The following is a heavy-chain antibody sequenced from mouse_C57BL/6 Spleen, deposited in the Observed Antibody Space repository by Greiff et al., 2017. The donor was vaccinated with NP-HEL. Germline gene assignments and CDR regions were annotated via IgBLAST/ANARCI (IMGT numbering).Heavy chain of an antibody. CDR1: GYAFSSSW. CDR2: IYPGDGDT. V-gene: IGHV1-82*01. J-gene: IGHJ2*01. Sequence: VQLQQSGPELVKPGASVKISCKASGYAFSSSWMNWVKQRPGKGLEWIGRIYPGDGDTNYNGKFKGKATLTADKSSSTAYMQLSSLTSEDSAVYFCARGAAQVDYWGQGTTLTVSS. CDR3: ARGAAQVDY. D-gene: IGHD3-2*02.